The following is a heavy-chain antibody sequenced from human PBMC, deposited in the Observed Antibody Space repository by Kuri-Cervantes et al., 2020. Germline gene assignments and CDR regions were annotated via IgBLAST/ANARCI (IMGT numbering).Heavy chain of an antibody. Sequence: SCAVSGGSISSSNWWSRVRQPPGQGLAWIGEIYHSGSTNYNPSLKSRVTISVDTSKNQFSLKLSSVTAADTAVYYCARAAAGSFDYWGQGTLVTVSS. CDR2: IYHSGST. CDR3: ARAAAGSFDY. J-gene: IGHJ4*02. V-gene: IGHV4-4*02. D-gene: IGHD6-13*01. CDR1: GGSISSSNW.